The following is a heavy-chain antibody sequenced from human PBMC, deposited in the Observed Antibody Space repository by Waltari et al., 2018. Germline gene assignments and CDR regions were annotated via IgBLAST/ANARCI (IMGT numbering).Heavy chain of an antibody. V-gene: IGHV3-30*02. CDR2: IWYDGGKK. D-gene: IGHD2-8*01. Sequence: QVPLVESGGGVVQRGGSLRLSCAASGFTFSTFDMHWVRQAPGKGLEWVAYIWYDGGKKYYADSVRGRFTISRDNSKSTVYLQMKSLRLEDTAVYYCARPLSEYCINGVCYWDYWGQGTLVTVSS. CDR1: GFTFSTFD. CDR3: ARPLSEYCINGVCYWDY. J-gene: IGHJ4*02.